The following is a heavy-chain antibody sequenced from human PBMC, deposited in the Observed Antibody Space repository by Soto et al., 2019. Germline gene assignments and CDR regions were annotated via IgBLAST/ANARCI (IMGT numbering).Heavy chain of an antibody. CDR3: ARDGPPYSPTSGGVGP. CDR2: IKQDGGEK. Sequence: EVQLVESGGGLVQPGGSLRLSCAASGFTFNSYWMSWVRQTPGKGREWVANIKQDGGEKHYVDPVKGRFTISRDNATNSLHLQMNSLRVEDTGVYYCARDGPPYSPTSGGVGPWGQGTLVTVSS. V-gene: IGHV3-7*01. J-gene: IGHJ5*02. D-gene: IGHD6-13*01. CDR1: GFTFNSYW.